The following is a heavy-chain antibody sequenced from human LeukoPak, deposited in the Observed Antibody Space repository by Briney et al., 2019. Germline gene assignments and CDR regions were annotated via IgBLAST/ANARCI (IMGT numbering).Heavy chain of an antibody. V-gene: IGHV4-34*01. CDR1: GGSFSGYY. Sequence: SETLSLTCAVYGGSFSGYYWSWIRQPPGKGLEWIGEINHSGSTNYNPSLKSRVTISVDTSKNQFSLKLSSVTAADTAVYYCARKAPKGYYYDSSGYYPFDYWGQGTLVTVSS. J-gene: IGHJ4*02. CDR3: ARKAPKGYYYDSSGYYPFDY. D-gene: IGHD3-22*01. CDR2: INHSGST.